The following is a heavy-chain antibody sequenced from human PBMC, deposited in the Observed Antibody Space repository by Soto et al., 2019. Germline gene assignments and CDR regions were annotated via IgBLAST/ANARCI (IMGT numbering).Heavy chain of an antibody. CDR3: ARVSSGSPLGDY. CDR1: GGSFSGYY. D-gene: IGHD3-10*01. V-gene: IGHV4-34*01. J-gene: IGHJ4*02. CDR2: INHSGST. Sequence: SETLSLTCAVYGGSFSGYYWSRIRQPPGKGLEWIGEINHSGSTNYNPSLKSRVTISVDTSKNQFSLKLSSVTAADTAVYYCARVSSGSPLGDYWGQGTLVTVSS.